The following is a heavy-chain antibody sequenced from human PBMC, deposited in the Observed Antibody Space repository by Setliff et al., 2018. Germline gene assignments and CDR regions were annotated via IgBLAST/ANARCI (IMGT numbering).Heavy chain of an antibody. Sequence: SETLSLTCNVSGGSISTSNYHWGWVRQPPGKGLEWIGYIYHNGNTNFNPSLKSRVTMSVDTSKNQFALNLTSVTAADTAVYYCARDRTAYSYGLDVWGRGTTVTVSS. J-gene: IGHJ6*02. CDR3: ARDRTAYSYGLDV. CDR1: GGSISTSNYH. D-gene: IGHD5-18*01. V-gene: IGHV4-61*01. CDR2: IYHNGNT.